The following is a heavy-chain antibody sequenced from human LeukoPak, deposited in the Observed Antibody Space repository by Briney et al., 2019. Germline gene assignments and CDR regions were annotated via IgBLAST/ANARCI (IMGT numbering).Heavy chain of an antibody. CDR1: GFTFSNYN. J-gene: IGHJ4*02. V-gene: IGHV3-48*01. Sequence: PGGSLRLSCAASGFTFSNYNMNWVRQAPGKGLEWISYISSSSNTIYNADSVKGRFTISRDNSENTLYLQMKSLRAEDTAVYYCARGDGYNFFVYWGQGTLVTVSS. D-gene: IGHD5-24*01. CDR2: ISSSSNTI. CDR3: ARGDGYNFFVY.